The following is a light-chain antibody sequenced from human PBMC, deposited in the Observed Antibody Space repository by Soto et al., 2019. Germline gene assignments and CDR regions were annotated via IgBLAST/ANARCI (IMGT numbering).Light chain of an antibody. Sequence: DIQMTQSPSTLSAYVGDRITITCRASQSISTWMAWYQLKPGKAPKVLIYEASTLESGVPSRFSGSGSGTEFTLTISSLQPDDFATYYCQQHKTYFRTFGQGTKVEIK. J-gene: IGKJ1*01. CDR1: QSISTW. CDR2: EAS. CDR3: QQHKTYFRT. V-gene: IGKV1-5*03.